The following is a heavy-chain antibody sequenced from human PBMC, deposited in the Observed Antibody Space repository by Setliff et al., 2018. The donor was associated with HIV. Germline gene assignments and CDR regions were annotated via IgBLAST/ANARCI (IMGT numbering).Heavy chain of an antibody. CDR2: ISYTGNT. V-gene: IGHV4-59*08. Sequence: PSETLSLTCTVSGVSISYYHWSWIRQPPGKGLEWIGYISYTGNTNYDPSLASRVTMSIDASKMQFSLKLTSVTAADTAVYYCARIVRWELVATSTFFYYYMDVWGKGTTVTVSS. J-gene: IGHJ6*03. CDR1: GVSISYYH. CDR3: ARIVRWELVATSTFFYYYMDV. D-gene: IGHD1-26*01.